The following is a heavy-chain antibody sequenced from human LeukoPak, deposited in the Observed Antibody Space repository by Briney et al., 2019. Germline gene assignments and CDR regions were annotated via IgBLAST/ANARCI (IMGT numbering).Heavy chain of an antibody. Sequence: SGPALVKPTQTLTLTCTFSGFSLSTSGMCVSWIRQPPGKALEWLALIDWDDDKYHSTSLKTRLTISKDTSKNQVVLTMTNMDPVDTATYYCARTVMVRGVPPAGDSDYWGQGTLVTVSS. CDR3: ARTVMVRGVPPAGDSDY. J-gene: IGHJ4*02. D-gene: IGHD3-10*01. CDR2: IDWDDDK. CDR1: GFSLSTSGMC. V-gene: IGHV2-70*01.